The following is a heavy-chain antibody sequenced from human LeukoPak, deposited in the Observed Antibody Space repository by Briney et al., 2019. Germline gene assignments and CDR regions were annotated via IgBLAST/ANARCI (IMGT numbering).Heavy chain of an antibody. V-gene: IGHV4-34*01. CDR3: ARGIFLAVAGFFFDY. CDR2: INHSGST. J-gene: IGHJ4*02. Sequence: SETLSLTCAVYGGSFSGYYWSWIRQPPGKGLEWIGEINHSGSTNYNPSLKSRVTISVDTSKNQFSLKLSSVTAADTAVYYCARGIFLAVAGFFFDYWGQGTLVTVSS. D-gene: IGHD6-19*01. CDR1: GGSFSGYY.